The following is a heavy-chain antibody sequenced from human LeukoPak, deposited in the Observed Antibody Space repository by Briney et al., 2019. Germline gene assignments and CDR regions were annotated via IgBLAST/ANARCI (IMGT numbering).Heavy chain of an antibody. Sequence: GRSLRLSCAASGFTFDDYAMHWVRQAPGKGLEWVSGISWNSGSIEYADSAKGRFTISRDNAKNSLYLQMDSLRAEDTAVYYCARGRVVVVPSVRWDYWGQGALVTVTS. D-gene: IGHD2-2*01. CDR3: ARGRVVVVPSVRWDY. CDR1: GFTFDDYA. V-gene: IGHV3-9*01. J-gene: IGHJ4*02. CDR2: ISWNSGSI.